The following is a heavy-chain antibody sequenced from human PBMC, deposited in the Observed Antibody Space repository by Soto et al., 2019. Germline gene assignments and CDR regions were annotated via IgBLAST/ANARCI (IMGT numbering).Heavy chain of an antibody. CDR2: MNPNSGNT. D-gene: IGHD3-10*01. CDR3: ARMVGNYGSGSTGEDY. V-gene: IGHV1-8*01. J-gene: IGHJ4*02. CDR1: GYTFTSYD. Sequence: ASVKVSCKASGYTFTSYDINWVRQATGQGLEWMGWMNPNSGNTGYAQKFQGRVTMTRNTSISTAYMELSSLRSEDTAVYYCARMVGNYGSGSTGEDYWGQGTLVTVSS.